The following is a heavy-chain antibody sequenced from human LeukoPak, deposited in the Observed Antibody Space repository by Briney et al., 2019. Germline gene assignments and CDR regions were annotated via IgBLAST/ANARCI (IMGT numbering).Heavy chain of an antibody. CDR1: GVTFNNYA. V-gene: IGHV3-23*01. CDR3: AKQARYSNFWSGYLYYFDY. J-gene: IGHJ4*02. CDR2: FVGGDTT. D-gene: IGHD3-3*01. Sequence: GGSLRLSCAASGVTFNNYAASWVRQAPGKGLEWVSAFVGGDTTYYADSVKGRFTISRDNSRNTLYLQMNTLRAEDTAVYYCAKQARYSNFWSGYLYYFDYWGQGTLVTVSS.